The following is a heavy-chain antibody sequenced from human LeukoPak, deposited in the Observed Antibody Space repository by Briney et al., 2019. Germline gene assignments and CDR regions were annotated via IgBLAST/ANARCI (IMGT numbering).Heavy chain of an antibody. V-gene: IGHV3-30*18. D-gene: IGHD3-16*01. J-gene: IGHJ6*02. CDR1: GFTFRNYG. CDR2: ISYDGGHQ. Sequence: GGSLILSCEASGFTFRNYGVHWVRQAPGKGLEWVAVISYDGGHQYSADSVKGRFTLSRDNSKNTVYLQLNSLRAEDTAVYYCAKDRRMMSAYYGMDVWGQGTPVTVSS. CDR3: AKDRRMMSAYYGMDV.